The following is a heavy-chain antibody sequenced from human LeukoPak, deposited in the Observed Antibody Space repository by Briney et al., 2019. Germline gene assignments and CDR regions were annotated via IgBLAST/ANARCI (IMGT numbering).Heavy chain of an antibody. CDR1: GFPFSSYS. Sequence: GGSLSLSCAASGFPFSSYSMNWVRQAPGGGLEWVSYISSSSLTIYYADSVKGRFIVSRDNGKDSVFLQMSSLTAEDTAVYHCARVTGTTSVVMDSWGQGTLVTVSS. V-gene: IGHV3-48*01. D-gene: IGHD1-7*01. CDR2: ISSSSLTI. J-gene: IGHJ5*02. CDR3: ARVTGTTSVVMDS.